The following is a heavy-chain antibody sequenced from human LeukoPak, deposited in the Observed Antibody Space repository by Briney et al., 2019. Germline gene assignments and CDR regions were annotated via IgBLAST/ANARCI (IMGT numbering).Heavy chain of an antibody. CDR1: GSIFTDYW. CDR2: IYHGDSDT. Sequence: GESLQISCKASGSIFTDYWIVWVRQLPGKGLEWMGAIYHGDSDTRYSPSLDGQVTISADKSVSTTYLQWSSLQASDTAMYYCARPSSLYGGTSEDYWGQGTLVTVSS. D-gene: IGHD4-23*01. V-gene: IGHV5-51*01. J-gene: IGHJ4*02. CDR3: ARPSSLYGGTSEDY.